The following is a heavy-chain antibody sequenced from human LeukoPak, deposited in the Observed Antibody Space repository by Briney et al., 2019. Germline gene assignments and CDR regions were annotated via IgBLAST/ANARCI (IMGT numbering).Heavy chain of an antibody. Sequence: PGGSLRLSCAASGFNFNDAAMTWVRQAPGKGLEWVSLIAPSGRNTYYTDSVRGRFTISRDNSKNTLSLQMNSLRVEDTAMYYCAKDIQLSAWGLGTMVTVSS. CDR3: AKDIQLSA. CDR2: IAPSGRNT. V-gene: IGHV3-23*01. J-gene: IGHJ3*01. D-gene: IGHD5-24*01. CDR1: GFNFNDAA.